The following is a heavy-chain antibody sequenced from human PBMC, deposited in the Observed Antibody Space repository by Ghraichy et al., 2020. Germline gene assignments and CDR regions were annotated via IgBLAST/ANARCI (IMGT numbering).Heavy chain of an antibody. CDR1: GFTFSSYA. V-gene: IGHV3-23*01. Sequence: GALRLSCAASGFTFSSYAMSWVRQAPGKGLEWVSAISGSGGSTYYADSVKGRFTISRDNSKNTLYLQMNSLRAEDTAVYYCAKAISPPYCSSTSCYSRYFQHWGQGTLVTVSS. D-gene: IGHD2-2*01. CDR2: ISGSGGST. CDR3: AKAISPPYCSSTSCYSRYFQH. J-gene: IGHJ1*01.